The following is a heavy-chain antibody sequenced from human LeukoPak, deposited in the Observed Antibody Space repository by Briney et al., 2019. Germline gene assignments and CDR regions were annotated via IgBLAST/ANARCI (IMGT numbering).Heavy chain of an antibody. J-gene: IGHJ4*02. D-gene: IGHD4-17*01. V-gene: IGHV3-21*04. CDR3: ARFYTVTPFDY. CDR1: GFTFSSYS. Sequence: GGSLRLSCAASGFTFSSYSMNWVRQAPGKGLEWVSSISSSSSYIYYADSVKGRFTIPRDNAKNSLYLQMNSLRAEDTAVYYCARFYTVTPFDYWGQGTLVTVSS. CDR2: ISSSSSYI.